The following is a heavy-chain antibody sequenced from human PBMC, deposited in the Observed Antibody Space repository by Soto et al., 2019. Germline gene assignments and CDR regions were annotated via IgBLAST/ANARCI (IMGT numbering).Heavy chain of an antibody. CDR2: IYHSGST. J-gene: IGHJ5*02. CDR1: GGSIRSSHW. Sequence: QVQLLESGPGLVKPSETLSLICTVSGGSIRSSHWWSWVGQPPGKGLERIGEIYHSGSTNLDPSLKSRVTLSVDKSKNQFSLKLTSVTAADTAVYSCARDKATVGGYNLYDPWGQGILVTVSS. V-gene: IGHV4-4*02. D-gene: IGHD3-16*01. CDR3: ARDKATVGGYNLYDP.